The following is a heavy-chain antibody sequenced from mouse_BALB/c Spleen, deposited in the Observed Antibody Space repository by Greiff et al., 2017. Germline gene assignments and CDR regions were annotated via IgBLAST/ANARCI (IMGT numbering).Heavy chain of an antibody. CDR3: ARALYYGSSYWYFDV. CDR2: IDPETGGT. J-gene: IGHJ1*01. Sequence: VQLQESGAELVRPGASVTLSCKASGYTFTDYEMHWVKQTPVHGLEWIGAIDPETGGTAYNQKFKGKATLTADKSSSTAYMELRSLTSEDSAVYYCARALYYGSSYWYFDVWGAGTTVTVSS. D-gene: IGHD1-1*01. V-gene: IGHV1-15*01. CDR1: GYTFTDYE.